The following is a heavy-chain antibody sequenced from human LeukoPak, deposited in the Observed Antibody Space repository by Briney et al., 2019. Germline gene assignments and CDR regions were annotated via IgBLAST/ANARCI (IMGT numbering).Heavy chain of an antibody. J-gene: IGHJ6*03. CDR1: GVSIRSDTYS. CDR2: YHNGNS. Sequence: PSETLSLTCIVSGVSIRSDTYSWGWIRQPPGKGLGWIGNYHNGNSYYNPSLKSRVTISEDTSGNQFSLRVTSVTAADTAVYYCARLWDSTGLYFYYYMDVWGEGTTVTVSS. D-gene: IGHD6-25*01. V-gene: IGHV4-39*01. CDR3: ARLWDSTGLYFYYYMDV.